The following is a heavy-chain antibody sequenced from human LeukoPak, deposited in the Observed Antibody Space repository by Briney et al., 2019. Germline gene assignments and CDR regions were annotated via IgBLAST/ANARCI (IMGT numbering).Heavy chain of an antibody. J-gene: IGHJ4*02. Sequence: GGSLRLSCAASGFTFSNYAMDWVRQAPGKGLEWVSSISESGDTTHYADSVKGRFTISRDNAQNTLYLQMNTLRAEDTALYYCAKQWVDCWGQGTLVTVSS. D-gene: IGHD1-26*01. CDR1: GFTFSNYA. CDR2: ISESGDTT. CDR3: AKQWVDC. V-gene: IGHV3-23*01.